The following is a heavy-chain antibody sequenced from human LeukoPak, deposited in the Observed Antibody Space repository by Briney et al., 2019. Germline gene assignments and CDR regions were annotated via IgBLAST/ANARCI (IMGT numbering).Heavy chain of an antibody. D-gene: IGHD6-13*01. CDR2: MNPNSGNT. V-gene: IGHV1-8*03. CDR1: GYTFTSYD. J-gene: IGHJ4*02. CDR3: AKELSWSKPFDY. Sequence: ASVKVSCKASGYTFTSYDINWVRQATGQGLEWMGWMNPNSGNTGYAQKFQGRVTITRNTSISTAYMELSSLRSEDTAVYYCAKELSWSKPFDYWGQGTLVTVSS.